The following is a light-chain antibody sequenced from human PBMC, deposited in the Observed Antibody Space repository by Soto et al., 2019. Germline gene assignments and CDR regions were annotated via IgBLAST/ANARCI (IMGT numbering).Light chain of an antibody. CDR1: QGISTY. Sequence: DIQLTQSPSFLSASVGDRVTITCRASQGISTYLAWYQQEPGKAPKLLIYAASTLQSGVPSRFSGSGSGTEFTLTISSLQPEDFATYCCQQLHSNPLTFGGGTKVGIK. CDR2: AAS. CDR3: QQLHSNPLT. V-gene: IGKV1-9*01. J-gene: IGKJ4*01.